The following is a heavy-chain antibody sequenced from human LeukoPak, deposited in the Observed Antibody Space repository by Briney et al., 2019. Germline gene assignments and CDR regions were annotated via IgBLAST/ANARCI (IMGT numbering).Heavy chain of an antibody. CDR2: ISGSGGST. CDR3: ARVSSGYDFWSEYYMDV. V-gene: IGHV3-23*01. J-gene: IGHJ6*03. Sequence: GGSLRLSCAASGFTFSSYAISWVRPAPGKGLEWVSAISGSGGSTYYADSVKGRFTISRDNSKNTLYLQMNSLRAEDTAVYYCARVSSGYDFWSEYYMDVWGKGTTVTVSS. CDR1: GFTFSSYA. D-gene: IGHD3-3*01.